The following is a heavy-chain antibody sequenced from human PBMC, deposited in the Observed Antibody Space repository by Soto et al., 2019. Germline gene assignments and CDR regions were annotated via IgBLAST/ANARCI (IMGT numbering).Heavy chain of an antibody. CDR1: GGSISSGDYY. CDR3: ARDKGSGSYLGDAFDI. Sequence: QVQLQESGPGLVKPSQTLSLTCTVSGGSISSGDYYWSWIRQPPGKGLEWIGYIYYSGSTYYNPSLKSRVTISVDTSKNQFSLKLSSVTAADTAVYYCARDKGSGSYLGDAFDIWGQGTMVTVSS. CDR2: IYYSGST. V-gene: IGHV4-30-4*01. D-gene: IGHD1-26*01. J-gene: IGHJ3*02.